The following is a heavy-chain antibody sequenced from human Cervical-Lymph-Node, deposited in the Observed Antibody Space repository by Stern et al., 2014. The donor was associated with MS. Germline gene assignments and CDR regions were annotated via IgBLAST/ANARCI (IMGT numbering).Heavy chain of an antibody. CDR1: GGTFSSYA. Sequence: QMQLVQSGAEVRKPGSSVKVSCKASGGTFSSYAISWVRQAPGQGLEWMGGITPISGAKTYEQRFQGRVTITAVRSTSNVSMELSSLRSDDTAVYYCPLDGGGRGVISYSCDAWGQGTLVTVSS. CDR2: ITPISGAK. CDR3: PLDGGGRGVISYSCDA. J-gene: IGHJ5*02. D-gene: IGHD3-10*01. V-gene: IGHV1-69*06.